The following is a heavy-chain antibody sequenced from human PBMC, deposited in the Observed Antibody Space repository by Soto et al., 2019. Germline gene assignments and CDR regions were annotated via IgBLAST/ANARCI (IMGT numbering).Heavy chain of an antibody. CDR2: IYSGGST. CDR3: ARDALVPAAMQDYYYYYGMDV. V-gene: IGHV3-53*01. CDR1: GFTVSSNY. Sequence: GGSLRLSCAASGFTVSSNYMSWVRQAPGKGLEWVSVIYSGGSTYYADSVKGRFTISRDNSKNTLYLQMNSLRAEDTAVYYCARDALVPAAMQDYYYYYGMDVWGQGTTVTVSS. J-gene: IGHJ6*02. D-gene: IGHD2-2*01.